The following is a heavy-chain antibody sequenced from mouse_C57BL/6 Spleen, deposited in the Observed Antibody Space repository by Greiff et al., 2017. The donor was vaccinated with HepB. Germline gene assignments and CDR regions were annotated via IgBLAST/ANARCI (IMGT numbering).Heavy chain of an antibody. D-gene: IGHD1-1*01. Sequence: EVMLVESGGGLVKPGGSLKLSCAASGFTFSSYAMSWVRQTPEKRLEWVATISDGGSYTYYPDNVKGRFTISRDNAKNNLYLQMSHLKSEDTAMYYCAREDYYYGSSRFAYWGQGTLVTVSA. CDR3: AREDYYYGSSRFAY. CDR1: GFTFSSYA. J-gene: IGHJ3*01. CDR2: ISDGGSYT. V-gene: IGHV5-4*01.